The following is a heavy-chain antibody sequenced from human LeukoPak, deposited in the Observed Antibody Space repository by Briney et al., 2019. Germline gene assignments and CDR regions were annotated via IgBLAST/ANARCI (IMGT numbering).Heavy chain of an antibody. D-gene: IGHD2-15*01. CDR1: GFTYSSYA. CDR2: ITGGGDST. V-gene: IGHV3-23*01. J-gene: IGHJ4*02. Sequence: GGSLRLSCAASGFTYSSYAMSWVRQAPGKGLQWVSVITGGGDSTYYADSVKGRFTISRDNSKNTLYLQMNSLRAEDTAVYYCAKGVGYCSGGSCQQFDYWGQGTLVTVSS. CDR3: AKGVGYCSGGSCQQFDY.